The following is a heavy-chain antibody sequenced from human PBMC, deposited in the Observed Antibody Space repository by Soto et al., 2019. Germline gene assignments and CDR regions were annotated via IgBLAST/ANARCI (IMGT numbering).Heavy chain of an antibody. CDR2: IWYDGSNK. CDR1: GFTFSSYG. Sequence: GGSLRLSCAASGFTFSSYGMHWVRQAPGKGLEWVAVIWYDGSNKYYADSVKGRFTISRDNSKNTLYLQMNSLRAEDTAVYYCAKVAGYDSSARDFQHWGQGTLVTVSS. V-gene: IGHV3-33*06. D-gene: IGHD3-22*01. J-gene: IGHJ1*01. CDR3: AKVAGYDSSARDFQH.